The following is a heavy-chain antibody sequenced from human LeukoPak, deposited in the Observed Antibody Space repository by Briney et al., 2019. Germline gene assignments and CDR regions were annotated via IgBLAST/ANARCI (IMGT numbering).Heavy chain of an antibody. J-gene: IGHJ4*02. CDR2: INPSGGST. Sequence: ASVKVSCKASGYTFTSYYMHWVRQAPGQGLEWMGIINPSGGSTSYAQKFQGRVTMTRDTSTSTVYMELSSVTAADTAVYYCARHPNVLRFLEWLGYFDYWGQGTLVTVSS. CDR1: GYTFTSYY. CDR3: ARHPNVLRFLEWLGYFDY. D-gene: IGHD3-3*01. V-gene: IGHV1-46*01.